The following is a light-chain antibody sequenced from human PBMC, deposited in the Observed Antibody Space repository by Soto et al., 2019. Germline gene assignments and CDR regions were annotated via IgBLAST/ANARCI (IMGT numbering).Light chain of an antibody. CDR3: ASYARGSTLVV. V-gene: IGLV2-14*01. J-gene: IGLJ2*01. Sequence: QSALAQPASVSGSPGQSITISCTGTSNDIGLYNYVSWYQQHPGKAPKLIIYVVSSRPSGISNRFSASKSGNTASLTISGLQAEDEADYYCASYARGSTLVVFGGRTKLTVL. CDR1: SNDIGLYNY. CDR2: VVS.